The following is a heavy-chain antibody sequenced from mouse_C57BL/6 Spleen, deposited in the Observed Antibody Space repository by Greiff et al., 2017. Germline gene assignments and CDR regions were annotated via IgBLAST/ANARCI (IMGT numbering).Heavy chain of an antibody. CDR3: ARRSTTVVEGYYFDY. CDR2: ISGGGGNT. Sequence: EVHLVESGGGLVKPGGSLKLSCAASGFTFSSYTMSWVRQTPEKRLEWVATISGGGGNTYYPDSVKGRFTISSDNAKNTLYLQMSSLRSEDTALYYCARRSTTVVEGYYFDYWGQGTTLTVSS. J-gene: IGHJ2*01. CDR1: GFTFSSYT. V-gene: IGHV5-9*01. D-gene: IGHD1-1*01.